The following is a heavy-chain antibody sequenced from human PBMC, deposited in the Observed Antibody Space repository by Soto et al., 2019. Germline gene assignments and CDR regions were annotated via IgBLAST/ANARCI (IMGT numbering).Heavy chain of an antibody. V-gene: IGHV3-23*01. CDR3: AKDRGGEFSSSRYFDY. CDR1: GFSSSSNS. Sequence: PGESMTLSCPASGFSSSSNSMSWVRHAPGKVREWVSAITPGGATTNYGGSVKGPSSIARHPSKNTPYLEADSVRATRTAISDRAKDRGGEFSSSRYFDYWGQGTLVTVSS. J-gene: IGHJ4*02. D-gene: IGHD3-16*01. CDR2: ITPGGATT.